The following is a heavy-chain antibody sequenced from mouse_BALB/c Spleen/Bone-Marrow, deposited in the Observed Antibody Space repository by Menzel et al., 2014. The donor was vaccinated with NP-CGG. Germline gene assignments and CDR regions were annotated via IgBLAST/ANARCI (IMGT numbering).Heavy chain of an antibody. CDR1: GDSITSGY. V-gene: IGHV3-8*02. CDR3: ARFGYDYALDY. Sequence: EVQRVESGPSLVKPSQTLSLPCSVTGDSITSGYWNWIRKFPGNKLEYMGYISYSGSTHYNPSLKSRISITRDTSKNQYYLQLKSVTTEDTATYYCARFGYDYALDYWGQGTSVTVSS. J-gene: IGHJ4*01. D-gene: IGHD2-2*01. CDR2: ISYSGST.